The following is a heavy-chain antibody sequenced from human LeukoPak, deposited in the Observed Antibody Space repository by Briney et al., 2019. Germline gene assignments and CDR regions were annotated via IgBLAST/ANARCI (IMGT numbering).Heavy chain of an antibody. Sequence: GGSLRLSCAASGFTFSSYSMNWVRQAPGKGLEWVSSISSSSSYIYYADSVKGRFTISRDNAKNSLYLQMNSLRAEDTAVYYCARDGPYCGGDCSYNWFDPRGQGTLVTVSS. CDR1: GFTFSSYS. V-gene: IGHV3-21*01. D-gene: IGHD2-21*02. CDR3: ARDGPYCGGDCSYNWFDP. J-gene: IGHJ5*02. CDR2: ISSSSSYI.